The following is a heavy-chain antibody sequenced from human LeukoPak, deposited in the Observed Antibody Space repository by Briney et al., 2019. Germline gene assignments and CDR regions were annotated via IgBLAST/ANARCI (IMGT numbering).Heavy chain of an antibody. CDR2: ISSSGSYI. V-gene: IGHV3-21*06. J-gene: IGHJ4*02. CDR3: ARAMSTFGGVRNYFDS. CDR1: GFTFRSYA. Sequence: GGSLRLSCEASGFTFRSYAMSWVRQAPGKGLEWVSSISSSGSYISYADSVKGRFSVSRDNAKSSLDLEMNSLRAEDTAVYYCARAMSTFGGVRNYFDSWGQGTLVTVSS. D-gene: IGHD3-16*01.